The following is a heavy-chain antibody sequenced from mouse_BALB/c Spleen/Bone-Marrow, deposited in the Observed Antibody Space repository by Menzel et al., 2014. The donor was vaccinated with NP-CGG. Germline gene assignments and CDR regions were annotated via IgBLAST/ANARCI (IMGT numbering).Heavy chain of an antibody. Sequence: QVQLQQSGAELVKPGASVKLSCKPSGYTFTSYWIQWVKQRPGQGLGGIGEIFPGTGTTYYNEKFKGKATLTIDTSSSTAYMQLSSLTSEDSAVYFCASRDSSGYVPDYWGQGTTLTVSS. CDR1: GYTFTSYW. CDR3: ASRDSSGYVPDY. J-gene: IGHJ2*01. CDR2: IFPGTGTT. V-gene: IGHV1S132*01. D-gene: IGHD3-2*01.